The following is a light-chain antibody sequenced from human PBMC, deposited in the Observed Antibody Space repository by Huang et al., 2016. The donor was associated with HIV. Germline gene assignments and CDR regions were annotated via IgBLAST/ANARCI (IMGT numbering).Light chain of an antibody. Sequence: EIVMTQSPATLSVSPGERATLSCRASQNITRLAWYQHKPGQAPRLLIYDASSRATGVPARCSVGGSRTDFTFTVNSLQSDEYERCFYQQYEDWLPWTFGQGTQVDMK. V-gene: IGKV3-15*01. CDR1: QNITR. CDR2: DAS. CDR3: QQYEDWLPWT. J-gene: IGKJ1*01.